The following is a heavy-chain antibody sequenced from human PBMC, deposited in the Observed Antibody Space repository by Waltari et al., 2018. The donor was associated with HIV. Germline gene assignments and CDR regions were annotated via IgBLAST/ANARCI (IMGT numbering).Heavy chain of an antibody. CDR3: TSQDSLRGGNALDI. CDR1: GFTLSGSA. V-gene: IGHV3-73*01. J-gene: IGHJ3*02. D-gene: IGHD3-10*01. Sequence: GFTLSGSAMHWVRQASGKGLEWVGRIKTKSDNYATAFYPSLRGRFTISRDDSKNTGYLQMNSLKPEETAVYYCTSQDSLRGGNALDIWGPGTMVTVAS. CDR2: IKTKSDNYAT.